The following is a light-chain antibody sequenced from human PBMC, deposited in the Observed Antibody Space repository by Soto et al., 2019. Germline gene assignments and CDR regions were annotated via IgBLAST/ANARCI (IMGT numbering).Light chain of an antibody. CDR1: QSVSSN. V-gene: IGKV3-15*01. CDR3: QQYNNSPPAT. CDR2: GAS. Sequence: EIVMTQSPATLSVSPGERATLSCRASQSVSSNLAWYQQKPGQAPRLLIYGASTRATGIPARFSGSGSGTEFTLTISSLQSEDFAVYYCQQYNNSPPATLGQGTKVEIK. J-gene: IGKJ1*01.